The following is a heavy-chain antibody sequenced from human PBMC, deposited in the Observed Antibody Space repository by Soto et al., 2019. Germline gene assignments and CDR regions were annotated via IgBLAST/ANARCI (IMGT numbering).Heavy chain of an antibody. CDR3: ARNPREPANTYYDFWSVYPPQSYYYYSMDV. J-gene: IGHJ6*03. Sequence: SETLSLTCTVSGGSISSYYWSWIRQPPGKGLEWIGYIYYSGSTNYNPSLKSRVTISVDTSKNQFSLKLSSVTAADTAVYYCARNPREPANTYYDFWSVYPPQSYYYYSMDVWGKGTTVTVSS. CDR1: GGSISSYY. D-gene: IGHD3-3*01. V-gene: IGHV4-59*01. CDR2: IYYSGST.